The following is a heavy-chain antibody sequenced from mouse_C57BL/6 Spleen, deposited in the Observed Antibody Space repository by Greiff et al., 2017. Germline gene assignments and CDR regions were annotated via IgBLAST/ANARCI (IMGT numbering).Heavy chain of an antibody. CDR1: GFTFSSYA. CDR2: ISDGGSYT. CDR3: ARYTTVVATYGDFGV. J-gene: IGHJ1*03. D-gene: IGHD1-1*01. V-gene: IGHV5-4*01. Sequence: EVQLVESGGGLVKPGGSLKLSCAASGFTFSSYAMSWVRQTPEKRLEWVATISDGGSYTYYPDNVKGRFTISRDTAKNNMYLQRSHLKSEDTAMYDCARYTTVVATYGDFGVGGTGTTVT.